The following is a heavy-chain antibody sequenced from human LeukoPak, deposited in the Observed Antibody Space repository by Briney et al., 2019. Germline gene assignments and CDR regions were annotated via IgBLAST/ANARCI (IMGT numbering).Heavy chain of an antibody. J-gene: IGHJ4*02. D-gene: IGHD3-10*01. V-gene: IGHV3-74*03. Sequence: PGGSLRPSCAASGFTFSDFWMHWVRQAPGKGLVWVSRIKSDGTTTTYADSVRGRFTISRDNAKNTLYLQMNSLRAEDTAVYYCARVSGSGSHFDYWGQGTLVTVSS. CDR1: GFTFSDFW. CDR3: ARVSGSGSHFDY. CDR2: IKSDGTTT.